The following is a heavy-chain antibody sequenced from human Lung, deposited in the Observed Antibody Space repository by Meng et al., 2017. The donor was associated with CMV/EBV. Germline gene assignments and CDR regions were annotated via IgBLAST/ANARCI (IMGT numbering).Heavy chain of an antibody. V-gene: IGHV3-30*04. CDR1: TFSTYG. Sequence: TFSTYGRHWVRQAPGKGLEWVAVISYDGRNKNYADSVKGRFTISRDDSKNTLYLLMNSLRAEDTAVYYCARDPTQYYYDTSGYYSDSWGQGTLVTVSS. D-gene: IGHD3-22*01. CDR3: ARDPTQYYYDTSGYYSDS. CDR2: ISYDGRNK. J-gene: IGHJ4*02.